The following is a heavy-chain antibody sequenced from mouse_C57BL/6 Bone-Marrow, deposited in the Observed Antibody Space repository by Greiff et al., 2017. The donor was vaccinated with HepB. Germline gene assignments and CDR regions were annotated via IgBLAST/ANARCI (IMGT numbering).Heavy chain of an antibody. CDR2: IDPETGGT. J-gene: IGHJ2*01. Sequence: VQLQQSGAELVRPGASVTLSCKASGYTFTDYEMHWVKQTTVHGLEWIGAIDPETGGTAYNQKFKGKAILTADKSSSKAYMELHSLTSEDSAVYYCTPLGRGYWCQGTTLTVSS. CDR3: TPLGRGY. V-gene: IGHV1-15*01. CDR1: GYTFTDYE. D-gene: IGHD2-10*02.